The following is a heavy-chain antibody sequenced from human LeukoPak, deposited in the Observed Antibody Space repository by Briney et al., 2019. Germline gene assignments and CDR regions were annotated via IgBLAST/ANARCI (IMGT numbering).Heavy chain of an antibody. J-gene: IGHJ4*02. V-gene: IGHV1-69*05. D-gene: IGHD5-18*01. CDR2: IIPIFGTA. CDR1: GAAFHINS. CDR3: ARSPSGGYSDPIDY. Sequence: SVNLSFNASGAAFHINSINWAWQAPGQGLKCMGGIIPIFGTATYAQKFQGRVTITTDEATSTVYMELSSLRSEDTAVYYCARSPSGGYSDPIDYWGQGTLVTASS.